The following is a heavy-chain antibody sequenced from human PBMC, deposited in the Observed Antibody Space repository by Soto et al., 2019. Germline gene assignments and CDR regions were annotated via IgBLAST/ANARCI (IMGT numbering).Heavy chain of an antibody. CDR3: VRVGGVPSSSPGVAY. V-gene: IGHV4-4*08. CDR1: GGSISNSY. CDR2: IYSSGST. J-gene: IGHJ4*02. D-gene: IGHD6-13*01. Sequence: SETLSLTCTVSGGSISNSYCSWIRQSPGKGLEWIGYIYSSGSTSYNPSLKSRVTVSVDMSKNQFSLRLTSVTAIDTAVYYCVRVGGVPSSSPGVAYWGQGILVTVSS.